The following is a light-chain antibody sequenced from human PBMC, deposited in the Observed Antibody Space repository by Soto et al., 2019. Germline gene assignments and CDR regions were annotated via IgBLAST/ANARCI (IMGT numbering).Light chain of an antibody. V-gene: IGKV1-9*01. CDR3: QQVNSYPRT. Sequence: DIELTQSPSFLSASIGDRVTITCRASQGISGYLAWYQQKPGRAPKLLLYAASTLQGGVPSKFSGSGSGTEFTLTFSSPQPEDLTSYYCQQVNSYPRTFGHGNKVEIK. J-gene: IGKJ1*01. CDR2: AAS. CDR1: QGISGY.